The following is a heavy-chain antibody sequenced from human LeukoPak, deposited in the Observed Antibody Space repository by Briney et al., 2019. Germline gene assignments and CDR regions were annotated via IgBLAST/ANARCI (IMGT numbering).Heavy chain of an antibody. CDR1: GGSLSSHY. V-gene: IGHV4-59*08. J-gene: IGHJ4*02. CDR2: IYYSGST. CDR3: ATLSSGSWARYVDY. Sequence: SETLSLTCTVSGGSLSSHYWSWIRQPPGKGLEWIGYIYYSGSTNYNPSLKSRATISVDTSKNQLSLKLSSVTAADTAVYYCATLSSGSWARYVDYWGQGTLVAVSS. D-gene: IGHD6-13*01.